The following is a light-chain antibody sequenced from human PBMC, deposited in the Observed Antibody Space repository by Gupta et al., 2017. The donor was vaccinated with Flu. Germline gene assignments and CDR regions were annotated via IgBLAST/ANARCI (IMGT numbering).Light chain of an antibody. CDR1: QSVSSN. CDR2: GAS. J-gene: IGKJ1*01. Sequence: EKVTTQSPATLSVSPGERATLSCRASQSVSSNLAWYQQKPGQAPKLLIYGASTRATGIPARFSGSGSGTEFTLTISSLQSEDFAVYYCQQDNNWPWTFGQGTKVEIK. V-gene: IGKV3-15*01. CDR3: QQDNNWPWT.